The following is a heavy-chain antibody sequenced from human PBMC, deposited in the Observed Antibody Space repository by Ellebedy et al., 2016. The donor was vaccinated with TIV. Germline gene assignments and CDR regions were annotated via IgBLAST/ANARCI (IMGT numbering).Heavy chain of an antibody. J-gene: IGHJ4*02. Sequence: GESLKISCVASGFTFSGYAMSWVRQAPGKGLEWVSGIVGSGAEKYADSVKGRFTISRDNSKRTVDLQMRSVRAEDTAVYFCAKDRTSGDGYWVFDSWGQGTMVSVSS. D-gene: IGHD2-21*02. CDR1: GFTFSGYA. V-gene: IGHV3-23*01. CDR2: IVGSGA. CDR3: AKDRTSGDGYWVFDS.